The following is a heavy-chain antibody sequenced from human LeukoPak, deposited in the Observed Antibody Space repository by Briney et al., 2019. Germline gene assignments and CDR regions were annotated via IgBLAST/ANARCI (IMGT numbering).Heavy chain of an antibody. CDR2: ISAYSGYT. CDR3: ARDAVSTTTAGGIDY. V-gene: IGHV1-18*01. Sequence: GASVKVSCKASGYTFTNYGISWVRQAPGQGLEWMGWISAYSGYTHYAQKIQGRVTVTTEASTSTAYMELRSLTSYDTAVYYCARDAVSTTTAGGIDYWGQGTLLTVSS. D-gene: IGHD5/OR15-5a*01. J-gene: IGHJ4*02. CDR1: GYTFTNYG.